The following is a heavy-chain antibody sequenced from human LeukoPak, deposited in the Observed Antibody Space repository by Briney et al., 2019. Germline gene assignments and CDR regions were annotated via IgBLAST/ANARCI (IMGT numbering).Heavy chain of an antibody. CDR2: IYYSGST. D-gene: IGHD2-15*01. Sequence: PSETLSLTRAVSGGPLSSYYWRWTRHPPGKALEWIGYIYYSGSTDYNRSLKSRVSMSVDTSKNQFSLKLSSVTAADTAVYYCARDRVDCSGGSCYSGGAREPMDVWGKGTTVTVSS. CDR3: ARDRVDCSGGSCYSGGAREPMDV. J-gene: IGHJ6*03. CDR1: GGPLSSYY. V-gene: IGHV4-59*12.